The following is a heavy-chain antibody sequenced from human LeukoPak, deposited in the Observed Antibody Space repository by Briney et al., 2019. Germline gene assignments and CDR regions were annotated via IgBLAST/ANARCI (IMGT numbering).Heavy chain of an antibody. CDR2: ISYDGGNK. V-gene: IGHV3-30*14. J-gene: IGHJ4*02. D-gene: IGHD3-10*01. Sequence: PGRSLRLSCAASGFTFNTYAMDWVRQAPGKGLEGVAIISYDGGNKYYADSVKGRLTISRDNSKNTLCLQMNSLRVEDTAVYYCARPTRGVIIDHLDYWGQGTLVTVSP. CDR3: ARPTRGVIIDHLDY. CDR1: GFTFNTYA.